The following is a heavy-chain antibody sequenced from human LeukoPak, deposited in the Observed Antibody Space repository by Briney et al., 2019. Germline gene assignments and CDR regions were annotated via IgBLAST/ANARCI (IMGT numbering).Heavy chain of an antibody. D-gene: IGHD4-23*01. CDR1: GYTFTGYY. J-gene: IGHJ3*02. CDR2: INPNSGGT. CDR3: ARGRWNDAFDI. V-gene: IGHV1-2*02. Sequence: ASVKVSCKASGYTFTGYYMHWVRQAPGQGLEWMGWINPNSGGTNCAQKFQGRVTMTRDTSISTAYMELSRLRSDDTAVYYCARGRWNDAFDIWGQGTMVTVSS.